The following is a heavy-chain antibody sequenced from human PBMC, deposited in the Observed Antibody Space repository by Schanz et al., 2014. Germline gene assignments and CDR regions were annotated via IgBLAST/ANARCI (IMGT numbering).Heavy chain of an antibody. CDR1: GFTVSDNY. J-gene: IGHJ3*01. V-gene: IGHV3-30*07. CDR2: ISNDGSSK. CDR3: TRDRGALINHNDAMDL. Sequence: QAQLVESGGGLVKPGGSLRLSCAASGFTVSDNYMTWVRQAPGKGLEWVAYISNDGSSKYYADSVKGRFTISRDNSKKTLYLQMNSLRAEDTAVYYCTRDRGALINHNDAMDLWGQGTMVTVSS. D-gene: IGHD3-16*01.